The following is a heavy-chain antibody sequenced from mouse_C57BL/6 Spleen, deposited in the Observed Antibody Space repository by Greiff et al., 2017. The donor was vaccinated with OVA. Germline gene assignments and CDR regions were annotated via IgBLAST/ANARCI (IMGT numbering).Heavy chain of an antibody. J-gene: IGHJ2*01. CDR2: ISYDGSN. Sequence: EVKLMESGPGLVKPSQSLSLTCSVTGYSITSGYYWNWIRQFPGNKLEWMGYISYDGSNNYNPSLKNRISITRDTSKNQFFLKLNSVTTEDTATYYCATLEDYFDYWGQGTTLTVSS. CDR3: ATLEDYFDY. CDR1: GYSITSGYY. V-gene: IGHV3-6*01.